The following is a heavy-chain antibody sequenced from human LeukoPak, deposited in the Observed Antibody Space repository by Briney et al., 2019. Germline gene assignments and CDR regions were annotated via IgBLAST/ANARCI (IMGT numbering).Heavy chain of an antibody. CDR2: ISGSGSST. CDR3: AKGHYYGSGSLDY. D-gene: IGHD3-10*01. Sequence: GGSLRPSCAASGFTFSSYAMSWVRQAPGKGLEWVSAISGSGSSTYYADSVKGRFTISRDNSKNTLYVQMNSLRAEDTAVYYCAKGHYYGSGSLDYWGQGTLVTVSS. CDR1: GFTFSSYA. V-gene: IGHV3-23*01. J-gene: IGHJ4*02.